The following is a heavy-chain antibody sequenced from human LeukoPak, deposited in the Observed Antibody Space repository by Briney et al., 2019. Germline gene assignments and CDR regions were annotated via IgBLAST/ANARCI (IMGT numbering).Heavy chain of an antibody. V-gene: IGHV3-11*04. CDR2: ISSSGTTI. D-gene: IGHD3-10*02. Sequence: GGSLRLSCAASGFSFNDYYMTWIRRAPGKGLEWVSYISSSGTTIYYADSVKGRFTISRDNAKNSLYLQMNSLRAEDTAVYYCAELGITMIGGVWGKGTTVTISS. CDR3: AELGITMIGGV. CDR1: GFSFNDYY. J-gene: IGHJ6*04.